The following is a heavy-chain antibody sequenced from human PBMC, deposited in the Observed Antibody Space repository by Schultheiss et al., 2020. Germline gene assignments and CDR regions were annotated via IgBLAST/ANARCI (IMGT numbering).Heavy chain of an antibody. CDR1: GFTFSSYS. CDR3: ARDQVSGWVHGMDV. V-gene: IGHV3-21*01. D-gene: IGHD6-19*01. CDR2: ISSSSSYI. J-gene: IGHJ6*02. Sequence: GGSLRLSCAASGFTFSSYSMNWVRQAPGKGLEWVSSISSSSSYIYYADSVKGRFTISRDNAKNSLYLQMNSLRAEDTAVYYCARDQVSGWVHGMDVWGQGTTVTVSS.